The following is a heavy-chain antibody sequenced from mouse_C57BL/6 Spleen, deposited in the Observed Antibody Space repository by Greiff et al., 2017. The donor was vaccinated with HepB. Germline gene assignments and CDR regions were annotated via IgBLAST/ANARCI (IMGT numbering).Heavy chain of an antibody. J-gene: IGHJ1*03. CDR3: ARHGNYDYDEGYFDV. CDR1: EYEFPSHD. Sequence: EVKLVESGGGLVQPGESLKLSCESNEYEFPSHDMSWVRKTPEKRLELVAAINSDGGSTYYPDTMERRFIISRDNTKKTLYLQMSSLRSEDTALYYCARHGNYDYDEGYFDVWGTGTTVTVSS. D-gene: IGHD2-4*01. V-gene: IGHV5-2*01. CDR2: INSDGGST.